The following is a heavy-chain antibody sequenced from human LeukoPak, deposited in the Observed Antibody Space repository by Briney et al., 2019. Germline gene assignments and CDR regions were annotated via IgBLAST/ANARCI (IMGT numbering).Heavy chain of an antibody. CDR1: GYSISSGYY. D-gene: IGHD2-21*02. CDR2: IYHSGST. V-gene: IGHV4-38-2*02. Sequence: PSETLSLTCTVSGYSISSGYYWGWIRQPPGKGLEWIGSIYHSGSTYYNPSLKSRVTISVDTSKNQFSLKLSSVTAADTAVYYCARTNLRLPRVVVTAIPRRDAFDIWGQGTMVTVSS. CDR3: ARTNLRLPRVVVTAIPRRDAFDI. J-gene: IGHJ3*02.